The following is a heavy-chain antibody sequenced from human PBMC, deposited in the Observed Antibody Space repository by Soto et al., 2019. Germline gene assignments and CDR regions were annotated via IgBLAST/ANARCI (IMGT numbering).Heavy chain of an antibody. D-gene: IGHD1-26*01. J-gene: IGHJ4*02. Sequence: GGSLRLSCTASGFTFGDYAMSWFRQAPGKGLEWVGFIRSKAYGGTTEYAASVKGRFTISRDDSKSIAYLQMNSLKTEDTAVYYCTRAPYSGSYYGFFYWGQATLVTVSS. V-gene: IGHV3-49*03. CDR2: IRSKAYGGTT. CDR3: TRAPYSGSYYGFFY. CDR1: GFTFGDYA.